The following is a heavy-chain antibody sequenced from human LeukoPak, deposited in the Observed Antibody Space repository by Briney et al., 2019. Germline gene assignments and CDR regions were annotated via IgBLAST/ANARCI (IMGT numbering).Heavy chain of an antibody. CDR1: GFTFSSNY. D-gene: IGHD3-3*01. J-gene: IGHJ4*02. CDR2: IYSGGST. V-gene: IGHV3-66*02. CDR3: ARVALSGYYYMDY. Sequence: GGSLRLSCAASGFTFSSNYMSWVRQAPGKGLEWVSVIYSGGSTYYADAVKGRFTISRDNSKNTLYLQMNSLRAEDTAVYYCARVALSGYYYMDYWGQGTLVTVSS.